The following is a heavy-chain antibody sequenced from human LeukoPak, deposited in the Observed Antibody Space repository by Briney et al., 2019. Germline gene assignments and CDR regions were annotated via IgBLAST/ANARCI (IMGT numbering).Heavy chain of an antibody. D-gene: IGHD3-10*01. CDR1: GFTFSSHG. J-gene: IGHJ4*02. Sequence: GGSLRLSCAASGFTFSSHGMNWVRQAPGKGLEWVSSISSSSSYIYYADSVEGRFTISRDNAKNSLYLQMNSLRAEDTAVYYCARDPMLSGSCFDYWGQGTLVTVSS. V-gene: IGHV3-21*01. CDR2: ISSSSSYI. CDR3: ARDPMLSGSCFDY.